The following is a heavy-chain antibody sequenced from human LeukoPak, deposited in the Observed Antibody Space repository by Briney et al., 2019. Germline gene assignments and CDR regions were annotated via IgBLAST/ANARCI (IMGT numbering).Heavy chain of an antibody. CDR3: ARSPVIVVGRGYYFDY. V-gene: IGHV4-59*01. Sequence: ASETLSLTCTVSGGSISSYYWSWIRQPPGKGLEWIGYIYYSGTTNYNPSLKSRVTISVDTSKNQFSLKLSSVTAADTAVYFCARSPVIVVGRGYYFDYWGQGSLVTVSS. CDR1: GGSISSYY. CDR2: IYYSGTT. D-gene: IGHD2-15*01. J-gene: IGHJ4*02.